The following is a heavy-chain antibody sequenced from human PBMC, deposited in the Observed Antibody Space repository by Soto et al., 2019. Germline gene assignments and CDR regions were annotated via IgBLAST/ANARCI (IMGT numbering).Heavy chain of an antibody. V-gene: IGHV3-33*01. J-gene: IGHJ4*02. CDR1: GFTLNSYG. CDR3: ARGSAGSESVVVVPAIDFYSFDT. D-gene: IGHD2-15*01. Sequence: QVQLVESGGGMVQPGRSLRLSCAASGFTLNSYGMHWVRQAPGKGLEWVAVIWYDGDKNYYADSVKVRFTISRDESKNTVYLHMSSLRGEDTGVYYCARGSAGSESVVVVPAIDFYSFDTWGQGTLVSVSS. CDR2: IWYDGDKN.